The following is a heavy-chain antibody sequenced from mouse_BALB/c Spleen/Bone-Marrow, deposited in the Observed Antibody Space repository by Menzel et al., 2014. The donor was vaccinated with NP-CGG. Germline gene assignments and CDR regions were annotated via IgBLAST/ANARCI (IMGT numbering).Heavy chain of an antibody. Sequence: QVQLQQSGAELVKPGASVKLSCKASGYTFTSYWMHWVKQRPGQGLEWIGEINPSNGRTNYNEKFKSKATLTVDKSSSTAYMQLSSLTSEDSAVYYCTNLGTYWGQGTLVTVSA. CDR2: INPSNGRT. CDR3: TNLGTY. D-gene: IGHD2-14*01. CDR1: GYTFTSYW. V-gene: IGHV1S81*02. J-gene: IGHJ3*01.